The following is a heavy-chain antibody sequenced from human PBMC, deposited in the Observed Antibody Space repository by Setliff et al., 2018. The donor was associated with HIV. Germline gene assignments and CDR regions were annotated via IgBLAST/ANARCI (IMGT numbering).Heavy chain of an antibody. CDR2: IIPMRNIA. V-gene: IGHV1-69*10. CDR1: GGTFTSHV. CDR3: ATGWSEDPTLLPVEYFQH. J-gene: IGHJ1*01. Sequence: RASVKVSCKSSGGTFTSHVFSWVRQAPGQGLQWMGGIIPMRNIAKYAQQFQDRVTMTADKSTTTAYMELRSLTSEDTAVYYCATGWSEDPTLLPVEYFQHWGQGTLGTVSS. D-gene: IGHD1-1*01.